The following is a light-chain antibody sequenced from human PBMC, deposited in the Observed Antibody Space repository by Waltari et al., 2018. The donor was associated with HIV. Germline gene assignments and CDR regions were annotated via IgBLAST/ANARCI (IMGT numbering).Light chain of an antibody. CDR3: SSYAGTNKV. CDR2: EVT. CDR1: TSDIGGYNY. J-gene: IGLJ3*02. V-gene: IGLV2-8*01. Sequence: QSALTQPPSASGSPGQSVTVSCNATTSDIGGYNYVSRYQQHPGKAPKLIIYEVTKRPSGVPDRFSGSKSGNTASLTVSGLQAEDEADYYCSSYAGTNKVFGGGTKLTVL.